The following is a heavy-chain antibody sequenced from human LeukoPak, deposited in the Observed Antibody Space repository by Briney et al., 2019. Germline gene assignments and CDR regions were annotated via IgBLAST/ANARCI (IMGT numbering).Heavy chain of an antibody. CDR2: IYYSGST. CDR1: GGSISSYY. CDR3: ARDRVAAAGTRSFDAFDI. Sequence: SGTLSLTCTVSGGSISSYYWSWIRQPPGKGLEWIGYIYYSGSTNYNPSLKSRVTISVDTSKNQFSLKLSSVTAADTAVYYCARDRVAAAGTRSFDAFDIWGQGTMVTVSS. V-gene: IGHV4-59*01. D-gene: IGHD6-13*01. J-gene: IGHJ3*02.